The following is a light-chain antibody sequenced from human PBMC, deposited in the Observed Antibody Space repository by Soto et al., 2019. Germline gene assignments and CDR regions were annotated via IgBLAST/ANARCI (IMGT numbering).Light chain of an antibody. J-gene: IGLJ1*01. CDR2: DVS. CDR1: SSDVGGYNY. V-gene: IGLV2-14*01. Sequence: QPVLTQPASVSGSHRQSITISCTGTSSDVGGYNYVSWYQQHPGKAPKLMIYDVSNRPSGVSNRFSGSKSGNTASLTISGLQAEDEADYYCSSYTSSSTLEVFGTGTRSPS. CDR3: SSYTSSSTLEV.